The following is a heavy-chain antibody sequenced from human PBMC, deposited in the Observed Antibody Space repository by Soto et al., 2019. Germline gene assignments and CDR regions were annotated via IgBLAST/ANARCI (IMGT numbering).Heavy chain of an antibody. CDR2: TYYRSKWYN. V-gene: IGHV6-1*01. CDR3: ARDLLQQLLWFGELLYGWFDP. J-gene: IGHJ5*02. CDR1: GDSVSSNSAA. D-gene: IGHD3-10*01. Sequence: PSQTLSLTCAISGDSVSSNSAAWNWIRQSPSRGLEWLGRTYYRSKWYNDYAVSVKSRITINPDTSKNQFSLQLNSVTPEDTAVYYCARDLLQQLLWFGELLYGWFDPWGQGTLVTVSS.